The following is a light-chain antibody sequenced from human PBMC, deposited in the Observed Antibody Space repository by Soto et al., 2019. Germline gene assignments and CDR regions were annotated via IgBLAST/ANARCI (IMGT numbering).Light chain of an antibody. CDR3: QQYSSYPET. J-gene: IGKJ1*01. CDR2: EAS. V-gene: IGKV1-5*03. Sequence: DIQMTQSPSTLSASVGDRVTITCRASQSISSWLAWYQQKPGNAPNLLIYEASRLESAVPSRCSGSASGTEFTLTINSLQPDDFATYFCQQYSSYPETFGQGTKVEIK. CDR1: QSISSW.